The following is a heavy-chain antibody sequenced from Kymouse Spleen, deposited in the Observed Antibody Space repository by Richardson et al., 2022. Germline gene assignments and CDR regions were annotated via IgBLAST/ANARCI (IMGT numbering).Heavy chain of an antibody. D-gene: IGHD1-7*01. J-gene: IGHJ6*02. V-gene: IGHV4-34*01. CDR2: INHSGST. CDR3: AREGITGTLYGMDV. CDR1: GGSFSGYY. Sequence: QVQLQQWGAGLLKPSETLSLTCAVYGGSFSGYYWSWIRQPPGKGLEWIGEINHSGSTNYNPSLKSRVTISVDTSKNQFSLKLSSVTAADTAVYYCAREGITGTLYGMDVWGQGTTVTVSS.